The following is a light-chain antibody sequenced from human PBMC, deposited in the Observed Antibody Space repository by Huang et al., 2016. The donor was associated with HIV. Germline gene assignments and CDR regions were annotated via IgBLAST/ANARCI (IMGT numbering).Light chain of an antibody. Sequence: EIVMTQSPDTLSVSPGDRATLSCRASQSVSTNVAWYQQKPGQAPRLLIHDESTRATDIPARFSGSGSETEFTLTISSLQSEDSAVYYCQQYHNRPTFGQGTKVEIK. J-gene: IGKJ1*01. CDR3: QQYHNRPT. CDR1: QSVSTN. V-gene: IGKV3-15*01. CDR2: DES.